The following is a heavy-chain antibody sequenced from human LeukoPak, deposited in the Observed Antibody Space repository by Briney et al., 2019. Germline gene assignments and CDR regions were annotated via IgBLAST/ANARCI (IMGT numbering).Heavy chain of an antibody. Sequence: GSSVKVSCQASGGTFSSYAISWVRQAPGQGLEWMGRIIPILGIANYAQKFQGRVTITADKSTITAYMELSSLRSENTAVYYCARDLRVAAALGYWGQGTLVTVSS. CDR1: GGTFSSYA. CDR2: IIPILGIA. J-gene: IGHJ4*02. V-gene: IGHV1-69*04. CDR3: ARDLRVAAALGY. D-gene: IGHD2-2*01.